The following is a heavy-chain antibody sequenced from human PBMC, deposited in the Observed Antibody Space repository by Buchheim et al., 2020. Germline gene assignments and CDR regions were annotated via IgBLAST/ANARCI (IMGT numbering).Heavy chain of an antibody. J-gene: IGHJ4*02. D-gene: IGHD5-24*01. CDR2: ILYNGNT. V-gene: IGHV4-39*01. CDR1: GDSITSSSHY. Sequence: QLQLQESGPGLVKPSETLSLTCSVSGDSITSSSHYWGWIRQPPGKGLEWIGNILYNGNTYSSPSLRSRVAVIADPSKNQFSLMLNSVTAADTAVYYCATQRRDGYNFWDYWGQGIL. CDR3: ATQRRDGYNFWDY.